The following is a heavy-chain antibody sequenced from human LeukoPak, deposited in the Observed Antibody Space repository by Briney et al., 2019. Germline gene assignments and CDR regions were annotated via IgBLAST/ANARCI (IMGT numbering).Heavy chain of an antibody. CDR3: LRLYGDSDY. Sequence: ASVKVSCKASGYTFTSYYIHWVRQAPGQGLEWMGVINPSGGTTTYAQKFQGRVTMTSDTSTRTVYMELSSLKSEDAAMYFCLRLYGDSDYWGQGTPVTVSS. CDR1: GYTFTSYY. CDR2: INPSGGTT. V-gene: IGHV1-46*01. J-gene: IGHJ4*02. D-gene: IGHD4-17*01.